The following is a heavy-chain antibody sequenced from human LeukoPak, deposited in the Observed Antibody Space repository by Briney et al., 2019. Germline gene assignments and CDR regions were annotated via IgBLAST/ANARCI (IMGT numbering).Heavy chain of an antibody. J-gene: IGHJ5*02. V-gene: IGHV1-2*06. D-gene: IGHD3-10*01. CDR3: ARDSITMVRGAQNWFDP. CDR1: GYTFTGYY. Sequence: GASVKVSCKASGYTFTGYYMHWVRQAPGQGLEWMGRINPNSGGTNYAQKFQGRVTMTRDTSISTAYMELSRLRSDDTAAYYCARDSITMVRGAQNWFDPWGQGTLVTVSS. CDR2: INPNSGGT.